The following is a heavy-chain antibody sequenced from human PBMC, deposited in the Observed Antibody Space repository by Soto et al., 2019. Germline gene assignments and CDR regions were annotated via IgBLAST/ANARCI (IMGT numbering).Heavy chain of an antibody. CDR1: GFTFGSYG. CDR3: ASIPGIAAAGTNY. Sequence: PGGSLRLSCAASGFTFGSYGMHWVRQAPGKGLEWVAVIWYDGSNKYYADSVKGRFTISRDNSKNTLYLQMNSLRAEDTAVYYCASIPGIAAAGTNYWGQGTLVTVSS. J-gene: IGHJ4*02. V-gene: IGHV3-33*01. CDR2: IWYDGSNK. D-gene: IGHD6-13*01.